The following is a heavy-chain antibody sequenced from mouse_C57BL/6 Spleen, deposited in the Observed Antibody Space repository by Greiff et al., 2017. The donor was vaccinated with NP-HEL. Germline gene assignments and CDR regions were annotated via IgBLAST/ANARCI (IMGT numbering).Heavy chain of an antibody. Sequence: QVQLQQPGAELVRPGSSVKLSCKASGYTFTSYWMDWVKQRPGQGLEWIGNIYPSDSETHYNQKFKDKATLTVEKSSSTAYMQLSSLTSEDSAVYYCARVKLYYFDYWGQGTTLTVSS. CDR2: IYPSDSET. J-gene: IGHJ2*01. CDR1: GYTFTSYW. CDR3: ARVKLYYFDY. D-gene: IGHD4-1*01. V-gene: IGHV1-61*01.